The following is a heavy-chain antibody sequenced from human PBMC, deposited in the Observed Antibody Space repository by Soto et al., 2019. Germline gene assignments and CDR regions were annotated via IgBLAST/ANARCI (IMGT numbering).Heavy chain of an antibody. CDR3: ARDGCSGGSCYPAGWYYYGMDV. CDR1: GGSISSSNW. CDR2: SYHSGST. D-gene: IGHD2-15*01. J-gene: IGHJ6*02. V-gene: IGHV4-4*02. Sequence: PSETLSLTCAVSGGSISSSNWWRWVRQPPGKGLERIGESYHSGSTNYNPSLKSRVTRSVDKSKNQFSLKLSSVTAADTAVYYCARDGCSGGSCYPAGWYYYGMDVWGQGTTVTVSS.